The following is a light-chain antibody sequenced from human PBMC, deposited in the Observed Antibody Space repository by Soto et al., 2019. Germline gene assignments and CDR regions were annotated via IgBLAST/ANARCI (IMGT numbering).Light chain of an antibody. Sequence: QLVLTQSSSASASLGSSVKLTCTLSPGHTTYSIAWHQQQPGKAPRYLMKLESGGNYTKRSAIPDRLSGSSSGADRYLTISNLQSEDEADYYCETWDSDIEVSGGGTKLTVL. CDR2: LESGGNY. V-gene: IGLV4-60*03. CDR3: ETWDSDIEV. J-gene: IGLJ3*02. CDR1: PGHTTYS.